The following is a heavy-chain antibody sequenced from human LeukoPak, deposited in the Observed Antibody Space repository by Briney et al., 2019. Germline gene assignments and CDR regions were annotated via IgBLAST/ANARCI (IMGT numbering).Heavy chain of an antibody. CDR1: GGSISSYY. J-gene: IGHJ4*02. D-gene: IGHD3-10*01. CDR3: ARGRHTYYYGSGSYYKGGDY. CDR2: IYTSGST. V-gene: IGHV4-4*07. Sequence: SETLSLTCTVSGGSISSYYWSWIRQPAGKGLEWIGRIYTSGSTNYNPSLKSRVTISVDTSKNQFSLKLSSVTAADTAVYYCARGRHTYYYGSGSYYKGGDYWGQGTLVTVSS.